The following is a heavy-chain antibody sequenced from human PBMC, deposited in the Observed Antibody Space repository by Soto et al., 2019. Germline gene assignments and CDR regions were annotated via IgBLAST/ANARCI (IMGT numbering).Heavy chain of an antibody. J-gene: IGHJ3*02. D-gene: IGHD2-2*01. Sequence: NPSETLSLTCTVSGGSISSGGYYWSWIRQHPGKGLEWIGYIYYSGSTYYNPSLKSRVTISVDTSKNQFSLKLSSVTAADTAVYYCARAVTLGYCSSTSCYGAFDIWGQGTMVTVSS. CDR1: GGSISSGGYY. CDR2: IYYSGST. CDR3: ARAVTLGYCSSTSCYGAFDI. V-gene: IGHV4-31*03.